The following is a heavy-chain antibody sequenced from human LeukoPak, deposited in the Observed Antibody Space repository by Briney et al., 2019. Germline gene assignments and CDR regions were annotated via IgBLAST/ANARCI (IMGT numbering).Heavy chain of an antibody. D-gene: IGHD2-2*01. CDR3: ARGIVVEYAFDI. CDR1: GGSFSGYY. Sequence: SETLSLTCAVYGGSFSGYYGSWIRQPPGKGLEWIGEINHSGSTNYNPSLKSRVTISVDTSKNQFSLKLSSVTAADTAVYYCARGIVVEYAFDIWGQGTMVTVSS. J-gene: IGHJ3*02. V-gene: IGHV4-34*01. CDR2: INHSGST.